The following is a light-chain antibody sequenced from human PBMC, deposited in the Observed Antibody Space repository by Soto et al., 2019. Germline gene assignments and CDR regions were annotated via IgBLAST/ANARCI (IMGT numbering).Light chain of an antibody. J-gene: IGLJ1*01. CDR1: SSDLGSYNR. CDR2: EVT. CDR3: SAYTSSSTFV. V-gene: IGLV2-18*02. Sequence: QSALTQPPSVSGSPGQSVTISCAGTSSDLGSYNRVSWYQQPPGTAPKLLIYEVTNRPSGVPDRFSGSKSGNTASLTISGLQAEDEADYYCSAYTSSSTFVFGTGTKLTV.